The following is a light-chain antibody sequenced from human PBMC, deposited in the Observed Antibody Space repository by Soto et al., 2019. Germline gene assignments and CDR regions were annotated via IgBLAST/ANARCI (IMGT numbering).Light chain of an antibody. J-gene: IGKJ1*01. CDR2: GAS. CDR1: QIIKFFY. Sequence: EIVLTHSPGTFSLSPCEAAALSCSASQIIKFFYFGWYQQKPGESTRLLICGASSRATGIPDRFSGSGSGTDFTLTISRLEPDDFALYCCQQYGGSPRTFGQGTKVDIK. V-gene: IGKV3-20*01. CDR3: QQYGGSPRT.